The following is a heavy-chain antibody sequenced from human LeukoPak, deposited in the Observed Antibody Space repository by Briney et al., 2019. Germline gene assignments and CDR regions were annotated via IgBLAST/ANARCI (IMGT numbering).Heavy chain of an antibody. CDR3: ASSGGGDVVVPAARRGDWFDP. CDR2: INPNSGGT. Sequence: ASVTVSCKASGYTFTGYYMHWVRQAPGQGLEWMGWINPNSGGTNYAQKFQGRVTMTRDTSISTAYMELSRLRSDDTAVYYCASSGGGDVVVPAARRGDWFDPWGQGTLVTVSS. V-gene: IGHV1-2*02. CDR1: GYTFTGYY. D-gene: IGHD2-2*01. J-gene: IGHJ5*02.